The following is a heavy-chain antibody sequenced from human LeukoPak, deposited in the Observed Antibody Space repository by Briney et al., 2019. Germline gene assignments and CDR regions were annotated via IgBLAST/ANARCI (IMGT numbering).Heavy chain of an antibody. CDR2: ISYDGSDK. D-gene: IGHD2-21*02. CDR1: AFTFSSYG. V-gene: IGHV3-30*18. CDR3: AKDISGGDCPDY. J-gene: IGHJ4*02. Sequence: GGSLRLSCAASAFTFSSYGMHWVRQAPGKGLEWVALISYDGSDKYYADSVKGRFTISRDNSKNTLYLQMNSPRAEDTAVYYCAKDISGGDCPDYWGQGTLVTVSS.